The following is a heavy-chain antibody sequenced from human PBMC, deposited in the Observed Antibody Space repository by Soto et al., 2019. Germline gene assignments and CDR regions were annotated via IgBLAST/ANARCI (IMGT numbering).Heavy chain of an antibody. CDR2: ISYDGSNK. D-gene: IGHD3-22*01. CDR3: ARDYRKIVVVITFDY. CDR1: GFTFSSYA. V-gene: IGHV3-30-3*01. J-gene: IGHJ4*02. Sequence: QVQLVESGGGVVQPGRSLRLSCAASGFTFSSYAMHWVRQAPGKGLEWVAVISYDGSNKYYADSVKGRFTISRDNSKNTLYLQMNSLRAEDTAVYYCARDYRKIVVVITFDYRGQGTLVTVSS.